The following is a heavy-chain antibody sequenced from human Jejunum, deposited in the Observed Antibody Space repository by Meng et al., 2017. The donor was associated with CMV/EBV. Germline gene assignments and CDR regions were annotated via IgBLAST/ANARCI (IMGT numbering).Heavy chain of an antibody. Sequence: GRPFSTPSYPWVCIRPSPGQGLGWIGSLSYTRSTYYNPSLARRLTISVDRSTIQFSLRLTTATAADAAVYFCVRVGTMSTFLLDFWGRGTLVTVSS. V-gene: IGHV4-39*07. CDR3: VRVGTMSTFLLDF. CDR2: LSYTRST. D-gene: IGHD5/OR15-5a*01. J-gene: IGHJ4*02. CDR1: GRPFSTPSYP.